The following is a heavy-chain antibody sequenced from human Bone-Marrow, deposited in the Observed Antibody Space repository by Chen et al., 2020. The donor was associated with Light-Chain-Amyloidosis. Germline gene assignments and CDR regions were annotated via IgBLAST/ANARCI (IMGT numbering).Heavy chain of an antibody. V-gene: IGHV3-15*01. CDR3: ATGTPGGYYQYYYMDV. D-gene: IGHD2-8*02. CDR1: GFTFNNAW. J-gene: IGHJ6*03. CDR2: IKSKTDGETT. Sequence: EVQLVESGGGLINPGGSLRLSCAASGFTFNNAWMSWVRQAPGKGLEWVGRIKSKTDGETTDYAAPVKGRFTISRDDSTDTLYLQXXXXKTEDTAVYYCATGTPGGYYQYYYMDVWGQGTTVIVSS.